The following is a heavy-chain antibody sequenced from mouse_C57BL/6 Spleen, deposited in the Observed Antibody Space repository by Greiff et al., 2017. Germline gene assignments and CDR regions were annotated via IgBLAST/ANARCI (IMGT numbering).Heavy chain of an antibody. CDR1: GYSFTGYY. CDR3: ARHGPAWFAY. J-gene: IGHJ3*01. CDR2: INPSTGGT. V-gene: IGHV1-42*01. D-gene: IGHD3-1*01. Sequence: VQLQQSGPELVKPGASVKISCKASGYSFTGYYMNWVKQSPEKSLEWIGEINPSTGGTTYNQKFKAKATLTVDKSSSTAYMQLQSLTSYDSAVYYCARHGPAWFAYWGQGTLVTVSA.